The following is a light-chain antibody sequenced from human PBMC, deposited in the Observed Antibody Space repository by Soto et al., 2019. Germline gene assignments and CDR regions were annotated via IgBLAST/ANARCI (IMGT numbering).Light chain of an antibody. CDR1: SSDVCGYNY. V-gene: IGLV2-14*03. J-gene: IGLJ1*01. Sequence: QSVVTPPASLSWSPGQSITISRTGASSDVCGYNYVSWYQHHPGKAPKLMIFDVSNRPSGVSNRFSGSKSGNTASLTISGLQPEDEADYYCSSYTTSNTRQIVFGTGTKVTVL. CDR3: SSYTTSNTRQIV. CDR2: DVS.